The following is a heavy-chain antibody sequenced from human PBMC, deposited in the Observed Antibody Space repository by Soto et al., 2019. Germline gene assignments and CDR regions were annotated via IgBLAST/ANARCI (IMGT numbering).Heavy chain of an antibody. V-gene: IGHV1-24*01. Sequence: ASVKVSCKVSGYTLTELSMHWVRQAPGKGLEWMGGFDPEDGETIYAQKFQGRVTMTEDTSTDTAYMELSSLRSEDTAVYYCATPDRTDYYYGMDVWGQGTTVTVSS. CDR1: GYTLTELS. CDR2: FDPEDGET. J-gene: IGHJ6*02. CDR3: ATPDRTDYYYGMDV.